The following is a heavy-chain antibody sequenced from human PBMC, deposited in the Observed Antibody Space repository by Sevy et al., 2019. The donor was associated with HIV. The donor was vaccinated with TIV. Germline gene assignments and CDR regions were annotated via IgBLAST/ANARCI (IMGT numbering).Heavy chain of an antibody. CDR2: IQYDGSNK. Sequence: GGSLRLSCAASGFSFSSYGMHWVRQAPGKGLEWMSYIQYDGSNKDYADSVKGGFTISRANSKNTLYLQMNSLRVEDTDVFYCGKEGGGEGGDHWGQGTLVTVSS. CDR1: GFSFSSYG. D-gene: IGHD2-21*01. J-gene: IGHJ4*02. V-gene: IGHV3-30*02. CDR3: GKEGGGEGGDH.